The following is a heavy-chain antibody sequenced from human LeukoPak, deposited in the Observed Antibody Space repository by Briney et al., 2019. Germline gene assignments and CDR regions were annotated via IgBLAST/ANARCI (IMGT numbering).Heavy chain of an antibody. Sequence: GGSLRLSCAASGVTFSNYSMNWVRQAPGKGLEWVSSISSSSSYIYYADSVKGRFTISRDNAKNSLYLQMDSLRAEDTAVYYCARDRRSSGYYYDPLDFQHWGQGTLVTVSS. CDR1: GVTFSNYS. V-gene: IGHV3-21*01. J-gene: IGHJ1*01. CDR3: ARDRRSSGYYYDPLDFQH. CDR2: ISSSSSYI. D-gene: IGHD3-22*01.